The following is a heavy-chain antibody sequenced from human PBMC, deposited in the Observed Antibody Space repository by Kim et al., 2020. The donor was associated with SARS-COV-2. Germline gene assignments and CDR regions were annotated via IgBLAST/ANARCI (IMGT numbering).Heavy chain of an antibody. D-gene: IGHD6-19*01. J-gene: IGHJ6*02. Sequence: GGSLRLSCAASGFTFSNYWMTWVRQAPGKGLEWVANINQDGGEQYYVDSVKGRFTISRDNARSSLLLQMNSLRAEDTAVYFCARGVRHSSGWHHYYAMDVWGQGTTVTVSS. CDR3: ARGVRHSSGWHHYYAMDV. CDR1: GFTFSNYW. CDR2: INQDGGEQ. V-gene: IGHV3-7*03.